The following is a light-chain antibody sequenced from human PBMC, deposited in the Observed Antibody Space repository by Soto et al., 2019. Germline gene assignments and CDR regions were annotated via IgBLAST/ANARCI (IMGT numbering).Light chain of an antibody. J-gene: IGKJ2*01. CDR3: QHYDGSPRT. CDR1: QSLKTYF. CDR2: GIF. Sequence: TVLTQSPGTVFLSPGERATLYCRTSQSLKTYFLAWYQQRPGQAPRLLIYGIFNRAAGVPGRFSGSGSGTDFTLTINGLEPEDSAVYYCQHYDGSPRTFGLGTKVEVK. V-gene: IGKV3-20*01.